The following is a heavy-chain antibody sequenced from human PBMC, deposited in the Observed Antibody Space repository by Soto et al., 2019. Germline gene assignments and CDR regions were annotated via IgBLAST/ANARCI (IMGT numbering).Heavy chain of an antibody. D-gene: IGHD6-25*01. Sequence: PGESLKISCKGSGYSFTSYWISWVRQMPGKGLEWMGRIDPSDSYTNYSPSFQGHVTISADKSISTAYLQWSSLKASDTAMYYCASRIAAEKGYYYGMDVWGQGTTVTVSS. CDR3: ASRIAAEKGYYYGMDV. J-gene: IGHJ6*02. CDR2: IDPSDSYT. CDR1: GYSFTSYW. V-gene: IGHV5-10-1*01.